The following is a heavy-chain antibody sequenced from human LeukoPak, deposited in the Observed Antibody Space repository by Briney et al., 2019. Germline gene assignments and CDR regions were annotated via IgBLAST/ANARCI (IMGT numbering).Heavy chain of an antibody. V-gene: IGHV3-23*01. CDR1: GFTFSSYG. J-gene: IGHJ5*02. Sequence: GGSLRLSCAASGFTFSSYGMSWVRQAPGKGLEWVSAISGSGGSTYYADSVKGRFTISRDNSKNTLYLQMNSLRAEDTAVYYCAKESRYYYGSGSYYNEDNWFDPWGQGTLVTVSS. CDR3: AKESRYYYGSGSYYNEDNWFDP. D-gene: IGHD3-10*01. CDR2: ISGSGGST.